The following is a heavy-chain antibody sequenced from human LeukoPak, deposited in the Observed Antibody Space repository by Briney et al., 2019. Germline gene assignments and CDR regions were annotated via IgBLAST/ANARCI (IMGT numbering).Heavy chain of an antibody. CDR2: IFHSGST. CDR3: AGIGTLGYSYGYYFDY. V-gene: IGHV4-4*02. J-gene: IGHJ4*02. Sequence: SETLSLTCAVSGGSISSSSGNCWTWVRQPPGKGLERIGEIFHSGSTNYNPSLKSRVTISVDTSKNQFSLKLSSVTAADTAVYYCAGIGTLGYSYGYYFDYWGQGTLVTVSS. D-gene: IGHD5-18*01. CDR1: GGSISSSSGNC.